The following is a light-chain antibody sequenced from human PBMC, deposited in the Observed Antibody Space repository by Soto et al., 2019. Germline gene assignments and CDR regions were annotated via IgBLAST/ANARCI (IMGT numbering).Light chain of an antibody. Sequence: EIVLTQSPATLSLSPGEIATLSCRASQSFSSYLAWYQHKPGQTPRLLIYDTSTRATGVPARFSGSRSGTEFTLTINSLQSEDFAVYYCQSYNNWPLNFGGGTKVDIK. CDR2: DTS. J-gene: IGKJ4*01. V-gene: IGKV3-15*01. CDR3: QSYNNWPLN. CDR1: QSFSSY.